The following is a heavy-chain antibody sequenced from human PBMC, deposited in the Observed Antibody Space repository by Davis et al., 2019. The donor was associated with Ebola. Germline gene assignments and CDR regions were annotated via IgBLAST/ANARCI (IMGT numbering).Heavy chain of an antibody. D-gene: IGHD6-13*01. Sequence: GGSLRLSCAASGFTFSSYSMNWVRQAPGKGLEWVSSITSTSRYIYYTDSVKGRFTISTDNAKISLYLQMNSLRAEDTAVYYCARSLAAAGDYWGQGTLVTVSS. J-gene: IGHJ4*02. CDR2: ITSTSRYI. V-gene: IGHV3-21*01. CDR1: GFTFSSYS. CDR3: ARSLAAAGDY.